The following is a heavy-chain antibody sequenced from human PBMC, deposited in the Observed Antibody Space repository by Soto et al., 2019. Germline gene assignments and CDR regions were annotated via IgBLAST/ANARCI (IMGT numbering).Heavy chain of an antibody. Sequence: QVQLVESGGGVVQPGRSLRLSCAVSGFSFKSHGMHWVRQAPGKGLEWVAFISYDGKDANYADSVKGRFTISRDNSKDALYLQMGSLRGEDTAVYFCAKDHWNGGSRVDYWGQGTLVTVSS. V-gene: IGHV3-30*18. J-gene: IGHJ4*02. CDR3: AKDHWNGGSRVDY. D-gene: IGHD2-15*01. CDR2: ISYDGKDA. CDR1: GFSFKSHG.